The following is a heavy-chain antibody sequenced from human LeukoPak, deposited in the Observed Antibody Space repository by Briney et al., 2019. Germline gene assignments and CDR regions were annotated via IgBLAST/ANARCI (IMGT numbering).Heavy chain of an antibody. V-gene: IGHV3-23*01. Sequence: PGGSLRLSCAASGFTFSSYAMSWVRQAPGKGVEWVSAISGSGGNTYYADSVKGRFTISRDNSKNTLYLQVNSLRAEDTAVYYCAKGAWDSSWGRYYYYYMDVWGKGTTVTVSS. CDR2: ISGSGGNT. CDR1: GFTFSSYA. CDR3: AKGAWDSSWGRYYYYYMDV. J-gene: IGHJ6*03. D-gene: IGHD3-16*01.